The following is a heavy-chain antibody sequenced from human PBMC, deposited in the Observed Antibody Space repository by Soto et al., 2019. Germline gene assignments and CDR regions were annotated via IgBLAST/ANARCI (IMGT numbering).Heavy chain of an antibody. CDR1: GYSFTSYW. Sequence: GESLKISCKGSGYSFTSYWISWVRQMPGKGLEWMGRIDPSDSYTNYSPSFQGHVTISADKSISTAYLQWSSLKASDTAMYYCAREGNLEYSSSSSGYYYYYYGMDVLGQGTTVTVSS. CDR3: AREGNLEYSSSSSGYYYYYYGMDV. D-gene: IGHD6-6*01. CDR2: IDPSDSYT. V-gene: IGHV5-10-1*01. J-gene: IGHJ6*02.